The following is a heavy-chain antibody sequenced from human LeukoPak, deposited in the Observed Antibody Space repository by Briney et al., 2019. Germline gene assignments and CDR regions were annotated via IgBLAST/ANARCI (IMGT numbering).Heavy chain of an antibody. CDR1: GFTFSSYA. CDR2: ISGSGVDT. V-gene: IGHV3-23*01. J-gene: IGHJ4*02. D-gene: IGHD3-22*01. Sequence: PGGSLRLSCAASGFTFSSYALSWVRQASGKGLEWVSGISGSGVDTYYADSVKGRFTISRDNSKNTLHLQLNTPRAEDTAVYYCAKDLCYDSCVGFDYWGQGTLVTVSS. CDR3: AKDLCYDSCVGFDY.